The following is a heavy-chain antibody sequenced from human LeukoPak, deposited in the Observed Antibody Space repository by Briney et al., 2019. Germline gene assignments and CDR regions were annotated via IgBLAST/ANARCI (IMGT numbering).Heavy chain of an antibody. CDR2: IYTSGST. Sequence: SETLSLTCTVSGGSISSYYWSWIRQPPGKGLEWIGYIYTSGSTNYNPSLKSRVTISVDTSKNQFSLKLTSVTAADTAVYYCARRSYQPFYMDVWGKGTTVTVSS. CDR1: GGSISSYY. D-gene: IGHD2-2*01. CDR3: ARRSYQPFYMDV. J-gene: IGHJ6*03. V-gene: IGHV4-4*09.